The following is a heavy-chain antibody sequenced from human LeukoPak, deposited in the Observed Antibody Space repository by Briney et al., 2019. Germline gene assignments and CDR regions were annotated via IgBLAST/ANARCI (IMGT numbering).Heavy chain of an antibody. CDR2: IKQDGSEK. V-gene: IGHV3-7*01. Sequence: GGSLRLSCAASGFTFTSYWMSRVRQAPGKGLEWVANIKQDGSEKYYVDSVKGRFTISRDNAKNSLYLQMNSLRAEDTAVYYCARDDCSSISCYHNWFDPWGQGTLVTVSS. D-gene: IGHD2-2*01. CDR3: ARDDCSSISCYHNWFDP. CDR1: GFTFTSYW. J-gene: IGHJ5*02.